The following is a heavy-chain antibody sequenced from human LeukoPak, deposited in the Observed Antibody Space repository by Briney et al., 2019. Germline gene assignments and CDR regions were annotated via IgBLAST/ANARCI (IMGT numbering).Heavy chain of an antibody. CDR3: ATGVGHPYCGGDCYLLTQPFDY. D-gene: IGHD2-21*02. CDR2: FDPEDGET. V-gene: IGHV1-24*01. Sequence: GASVKVSCKVSGYTLTELSMHRVRQAPGKGLEWMGGFDPEDGETIYAQKFQGRVTMTEDTSTDTTYMELSSLRSEDTAVYYCATGVGHPYCGGDCYLLTQPFDYWGQGTLVTVSS. J-gene: IGHJ4*02. CDR1: GYTLTELS.